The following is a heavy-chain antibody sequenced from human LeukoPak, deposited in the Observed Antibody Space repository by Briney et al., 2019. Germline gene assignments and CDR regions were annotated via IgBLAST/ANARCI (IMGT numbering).Heavy chain of an antibody. CDR2: FDPEDGET. V-gene: IGHV1-24*01. J-gene: IGHJ6*03. CDR3: ARQGGIAASDYYYYYMDV. CDR1: GHTLTELF. Sequence: ASVKVSCKVSGHTLTELFMHWVRQAPGKGLEWMGGFDPEDGETIYAQKFQGRVTMTEDTSTDTAYMELSSLRSEDTAVYYCARQGGIAASDYYYYYMDVWGKGTTVTVSS. D-gene: IGHD6-13*01.